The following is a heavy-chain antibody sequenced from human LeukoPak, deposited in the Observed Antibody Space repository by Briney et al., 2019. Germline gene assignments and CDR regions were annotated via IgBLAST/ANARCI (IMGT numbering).Heavy chain of an antibody. CDR2: IYHSGST. Sequence: SETLSLTCTVSGYSISSGYYWGWIRQPPGKGLEWIGSIYHSGSTYYNPSLKSRVTISVDTSKNQFSLKLSSVTAADTAVYYCARTTTADAFDIWGQGTMVTVSS. D-gene: IGHD4-17*01. V-gene: IGHV4-38-2*02. CDR1: GYSISSGYY. CDR3: ARTTTADAFDI. J-gene: IGHJ3*02.